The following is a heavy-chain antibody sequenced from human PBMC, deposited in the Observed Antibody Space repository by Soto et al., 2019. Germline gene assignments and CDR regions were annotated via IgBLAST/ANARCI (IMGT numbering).Heavy chain of an antibody. J-gene: IGHJ5*02. CDR3: ARIGVNIVVVPAAMKGGGWFDP. D-gene: IGHD2-2*01. CDR1: GYTFTGYY. CDR2: IHPHSGGT. V-gene: IGHV1-2*02. Sequence: QVQLVQSGAEVKKPGASVKVSCKASGYTFTGYYMHWVRQAPGQGLEWMGWIHPHSGGTNYAQKFQGRVTMTRDTSIRTAYMELSRLSCDDTAVYYCARIGVNIVVVPAAMKGGGWFDPWGQGALVTVSA.